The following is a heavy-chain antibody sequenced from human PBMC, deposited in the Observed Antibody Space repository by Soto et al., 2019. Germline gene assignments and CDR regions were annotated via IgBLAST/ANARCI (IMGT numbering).Heavy chain of an antibody. CDR3: ARAGLSVKKYSSSSYYFDY. V-gene: IGHV1-69*06. D-gene: IGHD6-6*01. J-gene: IGHJ4*02. Sequence: QVQLVQSGAEVKKPGSSMKVSCKASGGTFSSYAISWVRQAPGQGLEWMGGIIPIFGTANYAQKFQGRVTITADKSTSTAYMELSSLRSEDTAVYYCARAGLSVKKYSSSSYYFDYWGQGTLVTVSS. CDR1: GGTFSSYA. CDR2: IIPIFGTA.